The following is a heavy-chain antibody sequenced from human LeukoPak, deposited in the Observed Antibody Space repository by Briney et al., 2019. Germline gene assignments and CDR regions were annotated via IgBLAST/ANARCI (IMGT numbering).Heavy chain of an antibody. CDR3: ATPSNYYGSATDAVDF. J-gene: IGHJ3*01. CDR1: GGSISSSYSY. CDR2: IYYSGST. Sequence: SETLSLTCTVSGGSISSSYSYWGWNRQPPGKGLVWIGHIYYSGSTYYNPSLKSRVTISVDTSKNHFSLKLNSVTAADTAVYYCATPSNYYGSATDAVDFWGQGTMVTVSS. D-gene: IGHD3-10*01. V-gene: IGHV4-39*07.